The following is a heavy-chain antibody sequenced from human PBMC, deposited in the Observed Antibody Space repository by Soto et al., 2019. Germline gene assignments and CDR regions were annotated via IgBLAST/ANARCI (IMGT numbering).Heavy chain of an antibody. CDR2: ISYDGSNK. V-gene: IGHV3-30*18. CDR3: AKDHHIVGASIGY. Sequence: PGGSPRLCCASSGFTVYIYVMDWFCQAPGKGLEWVAVISYDGSNKYYADSVKGRFTISRDNSKNTLYLQMNSLRAEDTAVYYCAKDHHIVGASIGYWGQRPLVTVSS. J-gene: IGHJ4*02. CDR1: GFTVYIYV. D-gene: IGHD1-26*01.